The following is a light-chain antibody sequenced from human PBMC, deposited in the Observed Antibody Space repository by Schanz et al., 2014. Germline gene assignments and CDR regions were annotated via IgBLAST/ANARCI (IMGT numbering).Light chain of an antibody. V-gene: IGLV2-8*01. CDR3: CSYAGSYYV. CDR1: SDVVEGYNF. CDR2: EVR. Sequence: QSALTQPPSASGSPGQSVTISCTATSDVVEGYNFVSWYQQHPGRAPKLLIYEVRQRPSGVSDRFSGSKSGYTASLTVSGLQADDEADYYCCSYAGSYYVFGTGTKLTVL. J-gene: IGLJ1*01.